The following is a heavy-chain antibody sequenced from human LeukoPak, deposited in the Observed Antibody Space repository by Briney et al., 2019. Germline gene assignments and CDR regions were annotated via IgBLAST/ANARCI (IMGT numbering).Heavy chain of an antibody. V-gene: IGHV3-23*01. Sequence: GGSLRLSCAASGFTFSNYAMRWVRQAPGKGLEWVSGISGSGDSTYYADSVKGRFTISRDNSKNTLYLQMNSLRAEDTAVYYCARRSGIAVAGAFDYWGQGTLVTVPS. D-gene: IGHD6-19*01. CDR1: GFTFSNYA. J-gene: IGHJ4*02. CDR2: ISGSGDST. CDR3: ARRSGIAVAGAFDY.